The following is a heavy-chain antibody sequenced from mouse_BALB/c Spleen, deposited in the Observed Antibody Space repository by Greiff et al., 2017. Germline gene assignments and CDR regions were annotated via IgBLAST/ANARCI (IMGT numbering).Heavy chain of an antibody. CDR2: ISSGSSTI. CDR3: ARGGITTVVATRYFDV. V-gene: IGHV5-17*02. D-gene: IGHD1-1*01. CDR1: GFTFSSFG. Sequence: EVKLVESGGGLVQPGGSRKLSCAASGFTFSSFGMHWVRQAPEKGLEWVAYISSGSSTIYYADTVKGRFTISRDNPKNTLFLQLTSLRSEDTAMYYCARGGITTVVATRYFDVWGAGTTVTVSS. J-gene: IGHJ1*01.